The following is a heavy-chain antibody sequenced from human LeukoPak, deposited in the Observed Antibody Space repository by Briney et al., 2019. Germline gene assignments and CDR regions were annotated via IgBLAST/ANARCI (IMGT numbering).Heavy chain of an antibody. V-gene: IGHV4-61*09. CDR1: GGSISSGNYY. CDR2: INHSGST. J-gene: IGHJ3*02. D-gene: IGHD4-17*01. CDR3: ARDELLYGDYVVAFDI. Sequence: PSQTLSLTCTVSGGSISSGNYYWSWIRQPAGKGLEWFGEINHSGSTNYNPSLKSRVTISVDTSKNQFSLKLSSVTAADTAVYYCARDELLYGDYVVAFDIWGQGTMVTVSS.